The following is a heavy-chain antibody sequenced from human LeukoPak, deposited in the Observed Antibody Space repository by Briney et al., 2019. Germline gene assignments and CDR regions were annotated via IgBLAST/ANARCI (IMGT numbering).Heavy chain of an antibody. CDR3: ARDLYSSGWYPFY. Sequence: ASVKVSCKASGYTFTGYYMHWVRQAPGQGLEWMGWINPYSGATNLAQRFQGRVTMTRDTSINTAYMGVSRLRSDDTAVYFCARDLYSSGWYPFYWGQGTLVTVSS. V-gene: IGHV1-2*02. D-gene: IGHD6-19*01. CDR1: GYTFTGYY. J-gene: IGHJ4*02. CDR2: INPYSGAT.